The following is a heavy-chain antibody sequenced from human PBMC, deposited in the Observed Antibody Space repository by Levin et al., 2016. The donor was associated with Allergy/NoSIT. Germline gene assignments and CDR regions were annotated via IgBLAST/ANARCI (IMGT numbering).Heavy chain of an antibody. J-gene: IGHJ6*02. CDR1: GGTFSRYT. CDR3: ARDRLDEARYYYGLDV. CDR2: IILILDEV. Sequence: SVKVSCKASGGTFSRYTISWVRXAPGQGLEWMGRIILILDEVNYAQKFWGRVTIVADRSTSTAYMELSSLTSEDTATYYCARDRLDEARYYYGLDVVGPRDDGHRLL. D-gene: IGHD3/OR15-3a*01. V-gene: IGHV1-69*08.